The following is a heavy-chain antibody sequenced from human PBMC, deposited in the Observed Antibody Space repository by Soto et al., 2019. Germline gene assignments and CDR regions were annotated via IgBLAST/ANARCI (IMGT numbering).Heavy chain of an antibody. CDR3: ARGSLRWIPGGNYFDY. Sequence: PSETLSLTCAVYGGSFSGYYWSWIRQPPGKGLEWIGEINHSGSTNYNPSLKSRVTISVDTSKNQFSLKLSSVTAADTAVYYCARGSLRWIPGGNYFDYWGQGTLVTVSS. CDR2: INHSGST. CDR1: GGSFSGYY. J-gene: IGHJ4*02. V-gene: IGHV4-34*01. D-gene: IGHD4-17*01.